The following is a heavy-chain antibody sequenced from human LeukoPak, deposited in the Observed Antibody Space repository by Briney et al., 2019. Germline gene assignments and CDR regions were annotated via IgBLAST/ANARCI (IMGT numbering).Heavy chain of an antibody. Sequence: PGGSLRLSCAASGFSFSNYWMTWVRQAPGKGLEWVSGISGSGDSTYYADSVKGRFTISRDNSKNTLYLQMNSLRAEDTALYYCARRSGIAVAGAFDYWGQGTLVTVSS. D-gene: IGHD6-19*01. CDR3: ARRSGIAVAGAFDY. CDR2: ISGSGDST. V-gene: IGHV3-23*01. CDR1: GFSFSNYW. J-gene: IGHJ4*02.